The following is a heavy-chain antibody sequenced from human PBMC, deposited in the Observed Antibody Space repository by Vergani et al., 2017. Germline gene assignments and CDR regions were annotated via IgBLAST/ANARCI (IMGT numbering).Heavy chain of an antibody. CDR2: IWYDGSNK. Sequence: QVQLVESGGGVVQPGRSLRLSCAASGFTFSSYGMHWVRQAPGKGLEWVAVIWYDGSNKYYADSVKGRFTISRDNSKNTLYLQMNSLRAEDTAVYYCARLSRYSSDDLDYWGQGTLVTVSS. V-gene: IGHV3-33*01. J-gene: IGHJ4*02. D-gene: IGHD6-19*01. CDR1: GFTFSSYG. CDR3: ARLSRYSSDDLDY.